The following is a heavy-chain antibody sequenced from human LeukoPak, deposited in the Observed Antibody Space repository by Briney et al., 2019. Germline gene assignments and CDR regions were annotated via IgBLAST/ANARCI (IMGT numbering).Heavy chain of an antibody. J-gene: IGHJ4*02. V-gene: IGHV4-34*01. Sequence: SETLSLTCAVYGGSFSGYYWSWIRQPPGKGLEWIGEINHSGSTNYNPSLKSRVTISVDTSKNQFSLKLSSVTAADTAVCYCARHLYYYDSSGYSSWGQGTLVTVSS. CDR2: INHSGST. D-gene: IGHD3-22*01. CDR3: ARHLYYYDSSGYSS. CDR1: GGSFSGYY.